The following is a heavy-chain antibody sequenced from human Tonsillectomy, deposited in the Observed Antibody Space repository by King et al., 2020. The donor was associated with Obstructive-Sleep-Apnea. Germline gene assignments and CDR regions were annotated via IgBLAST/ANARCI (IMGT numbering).Heavy chain of an antibody. CDR1: DLPFSSSS. J-gene: IGHJ4*02. CDR3: AREEYFGSGTYYSTFDY. Sequence: VQLVESGGGLVKPGGSLRLSCVVSDLPFSSSSMNWVRQAPGKGLEWVSSMTSTGTYIYYADSVKGRFTISRDNAKNSLFLQMNSLTVDDTDVYYCAREEYFGSGTYYSTFDYGGQGTLVTVSS. CDR2: MTSTGTYI. V-gene: IGHV3-21*01. D-gene: IGHD3-10*01.